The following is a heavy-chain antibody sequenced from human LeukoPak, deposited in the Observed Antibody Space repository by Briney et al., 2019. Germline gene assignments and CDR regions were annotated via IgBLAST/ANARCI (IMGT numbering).Heavy chain of an antibody. V-gene: IGHV3-23*01. CDR1: GFTFGSYA. CDR3: AKISWDGRGTFD. J-gene: IGHJ4*02. CDR2: IRGSGADK. D-gene: IGHD1/OR15-1a*01. Sequence: GGSLRLSCAASGFTFGSYAMYWVRQAPGKGLEWVSSIRGSGADKYYADYVKGRFSISRDNSQDTLSLQMNSLRAEDTAVYYCAKISWDGRGTFDWGRGTLVTVSS.